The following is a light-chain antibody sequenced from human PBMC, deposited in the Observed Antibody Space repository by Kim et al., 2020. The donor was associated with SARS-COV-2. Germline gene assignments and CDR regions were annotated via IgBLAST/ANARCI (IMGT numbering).Light chain of an antibody. CDR2: EAS. J-gene: IGKJ2*01. CDR1: QGNSHY. V-gene: IGKV1-27*01. CDR3: QKYDIDPFT. Sequence: DIQMTQSPSSLSASVGDRVTITCRASQGNSHYLAWYQQKPGNSPKVLIYEASTLQSGVPSRFSGSGSGTHFALTISNLQPEDAATYYCQKYDIDPFTFGQGTKLEIK.